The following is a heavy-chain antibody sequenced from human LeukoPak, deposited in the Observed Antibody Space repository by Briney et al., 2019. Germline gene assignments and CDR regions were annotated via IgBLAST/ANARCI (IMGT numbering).Heavy chain of an antibody. D-gene: IGHD6-13*01. J-gene: IGHJ4*02. V-gene: IGHV3-23*01. CDR3: AKEGSDYSSSWYYFDY. CDR1: GFTFSSYA. Sequence: GGSLRLSCAASGFTFSSYAMSWVRQAPGKGLEWVSAISGSGGSTYHADSVKGRFTISRDNSKNTLYLQMNSLRAEDTAVYYCAKEGSDYSSSWYYFDYWGQGTLVTVSS. CDR2: ISGSGGST.